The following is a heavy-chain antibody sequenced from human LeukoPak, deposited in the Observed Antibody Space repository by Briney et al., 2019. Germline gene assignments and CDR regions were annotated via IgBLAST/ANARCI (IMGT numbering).Heavy chain of an antibody. CDR1: GFTFSNYA. J-gene: IGHJ4*02. D-gene: IGHD3-22*01. CDR3: AKGYYDSSRTGFDY. Sequence: PGGSLRLSCAASGFTFSNYAMSWVRQAPGKGLEWVSAISGSGGSTYYADSVKGRFTIFRDNSKNTLYLQTNSLRAEDTAVYYCAKGYYDSSRTGFDYWGQGTLVTVSS. V-gene: IGHV3-23*01. CDR2: ISGSGGST.